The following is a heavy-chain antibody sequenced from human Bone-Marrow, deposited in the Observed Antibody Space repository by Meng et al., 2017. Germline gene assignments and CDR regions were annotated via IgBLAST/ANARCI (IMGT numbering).Heavy chain of an antibody. Sequence: SETLSLTCTVSGGSISSYYWSWIRQPPGKGLEWIGYIYYSGSTNYNPSLKSRVTISVDTSKNQFSLKLSSVTAADTAVYYCARGRIAVAGTPFAPWGQGTLVTVSS. CDR2: IYYSGST. J-gene: IGHJ5*02. CDR1: GGSISSYY. CDR3: ARGRIAVAGTPFAP. V-gene: IGHV4-59*01. D-gene: IGHD6-19*01.